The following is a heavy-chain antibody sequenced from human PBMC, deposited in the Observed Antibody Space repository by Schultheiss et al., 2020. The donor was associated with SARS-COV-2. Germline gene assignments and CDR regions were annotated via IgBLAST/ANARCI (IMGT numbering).Heavy chain of an antibody. CDR2: IYHSGST. D-gene: IGHD3-22*01. V-gene: IGHV4-34*01. CDR1: GGSFSGYY. CDR3: ARMAFDSSGYYPNWFDP. J-gene: IGHJ5*02. Sequence: SETLSLTCADYGGSFSGYYWSWIRQPPGKGLEWIGSIYHSGSTYYNPSLKSRVTISVDTSKNQFSLKLSSVTAADTAVYYCARMAFDSSGYYPNWFDPWGQGTLVTVSS.